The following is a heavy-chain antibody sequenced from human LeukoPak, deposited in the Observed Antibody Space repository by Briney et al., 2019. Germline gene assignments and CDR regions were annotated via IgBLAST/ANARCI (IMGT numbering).Heavy chain of an antibody. Sequence: ASVQVSCKASGGTFSSYAISWVRQAPGQGLEWMGGIIPIFGTANYAQKLQGRVTITTDESTSTAYMELSSLRSEDTAVYYCAQSSSRHRYFDYWGEGTLVTVSS. J-gene: IGHJ4*02. V-gene: IGHV1-69*05. CDR1: GGTFSSYA. D-gene: IGHD6-6*01. CDR3: AQSSSRHRYFDY. CDR2: IIPIFGTA.